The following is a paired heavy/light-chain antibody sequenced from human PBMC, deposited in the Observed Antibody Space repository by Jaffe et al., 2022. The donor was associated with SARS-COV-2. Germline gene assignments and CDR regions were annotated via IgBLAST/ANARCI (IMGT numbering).Light chain of an antibody. CDR3: HQYYTAPYT. Sequence: DIVMTQSPDSLAVSLGERATINCKSSQSVLYTSNSKNYLAWYQQKPGQPPKLLIYWASTRESGVPDRFSGSGSGTDFTLTIGSLQAEDVAVYYCHQYYTAPYTFGQGTNLEIK. CDR1: QSVLYTSNSKNY. J-gene: IGKJ2*01. CDR2: WAS. V-gene: IGKV4-1*01.
Heavy chain of an antibody. Sequence: EVQLVESGGGLEQPGRSLRLSCTASGFTFGDYVMSWFRQAPGKGLEWVGFIRDKTHHGTTEYAASLKGRFTISRDDSKSIAYLQMNSLKTEDTAVYYCARYCFGCGDDGGHFDYWGQGTLVTVSS. CDR1: GFTFGDYV. CDR3: ARYCFGCGDDGGHFDY. J-gene: IGHJ4*02. V-gene: IGHV3-49*03. CDR2: IRDKTHHGTT. D-gene: IGHD4-17*01.